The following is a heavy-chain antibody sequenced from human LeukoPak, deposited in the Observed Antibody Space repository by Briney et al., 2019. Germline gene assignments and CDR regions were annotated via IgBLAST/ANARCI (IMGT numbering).Heavy chain of an antibody. J-gene: IGHJ4*02. D-gene: IGHD3-22*01. Sequence: GGSLRLSCAASGFTFSSSDMHWVRQPPGKGLEYVSAISSDGVYTYYANSVKGRFTISRDNSKNTLYLQMGSLRAEDMAVYYCARALRSGYYDYWGQGALVTVSS. CDR3: ARALRSGYYDY. V-gene: IGHV3-64*01. CDR1: GFTFSSSD. CDR2: ISSDGVYT.